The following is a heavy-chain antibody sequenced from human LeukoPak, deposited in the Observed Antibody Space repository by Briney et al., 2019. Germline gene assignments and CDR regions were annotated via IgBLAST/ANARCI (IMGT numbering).Heavy chain of an antibody. CDR1: GFTFSDYY. CDR3: TTSLSTLGSFDY. Sequence: PGGSLRLSCAASGFTFSDYYMTWIRQAPGKGLEWVSYISSSGSIIYYADSVKGRFTISRDNAKNSLYLQINSLRAEDTAVYYCTTSLSTLGSFDYWGQGALVTVSS. D-gene: IGHD2/OR15-2a*01. J-gene: IGHJ4*02. CDR2: ISSSGSII. V-gene: IGHV3-11*04.